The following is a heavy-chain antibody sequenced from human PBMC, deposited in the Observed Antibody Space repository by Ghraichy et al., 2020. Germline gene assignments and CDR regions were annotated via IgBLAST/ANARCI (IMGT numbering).Heavy chain of an antibody. J-gene: IGHJ4*02. D-gene: IGHD5-24*01. CDR1: GGSISSYY. V-gene: IGHV4-59*01. CDR3: ARVSRDGYNDY. Sequence: SQTLSLTCTVSGGSISSYYWSWIRQPPGKGLEWIGYIYYSGSTNYNPSLKSRVTISVDTSKNQFSLKLSSVTAADTAVYYCARVSRDGYNDYWGQGTLVTVSS. CDR2: IYYSGST.